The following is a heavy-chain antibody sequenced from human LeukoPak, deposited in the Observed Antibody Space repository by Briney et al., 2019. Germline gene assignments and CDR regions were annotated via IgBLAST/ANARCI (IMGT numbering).Heavy chain of an antibody. J-gene: IGHJ6*02. D-gene: IGHD3-22*01. Sequence: GRSLRLSCAASGFTFDDYAIHWVRQAPGKGLEWVSGISWNGDNIAYADSVKGRFTISRDNAKNSIYLQMNSLRAEDTALYYCAKNYFPYYYDSSFNYYFYGMDVWGQGTTVTVSS. CDR3: AKNYFPYYYDSSFNYYFYGMDV. V-gene: IGHV3-9*01. CDR1: GFTFDDYA. CDR2: ISWNGDNI.